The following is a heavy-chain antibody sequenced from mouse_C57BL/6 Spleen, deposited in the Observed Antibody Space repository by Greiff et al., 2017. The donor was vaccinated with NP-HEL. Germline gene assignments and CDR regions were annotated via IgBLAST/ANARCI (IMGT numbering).Heavy chain of an antibody. CDR1: GYTFTSYG. CDR2: IYPRSGDT. CDR3: AKYYGSRSFDV. J-gene: IGHJ1*03. V-gene: IGHV1-81*01. Sequence: QVQLQQSGAELARPGASVKLSCKASGYTFTSYGISWVKQRTGQGLEWIGEIYPRSGDTYYNEKFKGKATLTADKSSSTAYMELRSLTSEDAAVYFCAKYYGSRSFDVWGTGTTVTVSS. D-gene: IGHD1-1*01.